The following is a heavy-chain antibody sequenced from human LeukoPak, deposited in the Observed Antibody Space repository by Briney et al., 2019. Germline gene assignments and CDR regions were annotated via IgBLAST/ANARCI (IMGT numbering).Heavy chain of an antibody. CDR1: GGSFSGYY. J-gene: IGHJ4*02. Sequence: TTSETLSLTCAVYGGSFSGYYWSWTRQPPGKGLEWIGEINHSGSINYNPSLKSRVTISVDTSKNQFSLKLSSVTAADTAVYYCARGGIAAAGTRSDYWGQGTLVTVSS. V-gene: IGHV4-34*01. CDR3: ARGGIAAAGTRSDY. CDR2: INHSGSI. D-gene: IGHD6-13*01.